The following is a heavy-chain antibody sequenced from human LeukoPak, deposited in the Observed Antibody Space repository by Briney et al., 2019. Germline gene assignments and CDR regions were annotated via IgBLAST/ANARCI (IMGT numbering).Heavy chain of an antibody. CDR1: GFTFSTYA. V-gene: IGHV3-23*01. J-gene: IGHJ4*02. CDR2: IGSSRDST. CDR3: AKLNAGY. Sequence: GDSLRLSCAGSGFTFSTYAMSWVRQAPGEGLEWVSSIGSSRDSTYYADSVKGRFTISRDNSKNTLYLQMNSLRAEDTAVYYCAKLNAGYWGQGTLVTVSS.